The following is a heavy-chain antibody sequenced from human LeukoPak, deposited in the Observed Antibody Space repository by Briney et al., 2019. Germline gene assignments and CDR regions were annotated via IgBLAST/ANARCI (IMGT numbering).Heavy chain of an antibody. CDR1: GGSISSSSYY. V-gene: IGHV4-61*05. J-gene: IGHJ4*02. D-gene: IGHD5-18*01. Sequence: SETLSLTCTVSGGSISSSSYYWGWIRQPPGKGLEWIGYIYYSGSTNYNPTLKSRVTISVDTSKNQFSLKLSSVTAADTAAYYCARVPDTAMVPDYWGQGTLVTASS. CDR2: IYYSGST. CDR3: ARVPDTAMVPDY.